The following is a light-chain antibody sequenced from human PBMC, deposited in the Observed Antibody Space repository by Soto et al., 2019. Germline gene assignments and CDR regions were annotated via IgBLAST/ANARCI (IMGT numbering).Light chain of an antibody. V-gene: IGLV1-47*02. CDR3: VSWDDSLSGLV. J-gene: IGLJ1*01. CDR2: SNN. CDR1: SANIGNNF. Sequence: QSALTQPPSASGTPGQRVTISCSGRSANIGNNFVCWYQQLPRSAPKLLIYSNNQRPSGVPDRFSGSKSGTSASLAISGLRSEDEGDYYCVSWDDSLSGLVFGTGTKV.